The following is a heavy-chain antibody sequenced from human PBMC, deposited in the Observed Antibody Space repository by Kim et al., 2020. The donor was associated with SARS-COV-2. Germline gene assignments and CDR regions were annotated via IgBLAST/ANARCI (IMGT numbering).Heavy chain of an antibody. CDR3: ARDIVVVPAAILVRGFDP. D-gene: IGHD2-2*02. Sequence: FQGRVTITRETSASTAYMELSSLRSEDTAVYYCARDIVVVPAAILVRGFDPWGQGTLVTVSS. J-gene: IGHJ5*02. V-gene: IGHV1-3*01.